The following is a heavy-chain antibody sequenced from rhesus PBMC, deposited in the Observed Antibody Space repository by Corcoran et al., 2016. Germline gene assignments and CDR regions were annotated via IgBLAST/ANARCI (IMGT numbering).Heavy chain of an antibody. D-gene: IGHD1-44*01. J-gene: IGHJ4*01. CDR2: INGKGGST. Sequence: QVQLQESGPGLVKPSETLSLTCAVSGGSFSSYWWSWIRQPPGKGLEWIGGINGKGGSTNYNPALKSRVTISKDAAKNQFSLKLSSVTAADTAVYYCARRRELRGFDYWGQGVLVTVSS. CDR1: GGSFSSYW. CDR3: ARRRELRGFDY. V-gene: IGHV4-80*01.